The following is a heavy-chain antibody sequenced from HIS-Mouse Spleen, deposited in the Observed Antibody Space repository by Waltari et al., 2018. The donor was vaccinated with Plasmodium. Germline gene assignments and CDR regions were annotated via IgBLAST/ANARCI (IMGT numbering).Heavy chain of an antibody. D-gene: IGHD6-13*01. Sequence: EVQLVESGGGLVQPGGSLRLSCAASAFTFGSNWMSWVRQAPGKGLEWVANIKQDGSEKYYVDSVKGRFTIFRDNAKNSLYLQMNSLRAEDTAVYYGASSWYWYFDLWGRGTLVTVSS. CDR3: ASSWYWYFDL. J-gene: IGHJ2*01. CDR1: AFTFGSNW. CDR2: IKQDGSEK. V-gene: IGHV3-7*01.